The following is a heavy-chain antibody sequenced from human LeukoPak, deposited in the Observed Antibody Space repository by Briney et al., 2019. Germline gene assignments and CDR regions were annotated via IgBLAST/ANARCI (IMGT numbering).Heavy chain of an antibody. D-gene: IGHD6-13*01. V-gene: IGHV3-49*04. Sequence: GGSLRLSCTLSGFTFCDYAMSWVRQAPGKGLEWVGFIRSKAYGGTTEHAASVKGRFTISRDDSKGIAYRQMNSLKTEDTAVYYCTRVHIEAAGLIDYWGQGTLVTVSP. CDR3: TRVHIEAAGLIDY. CDR1: GFTFCDYA. CDR2: IRSKAYGGTT. J-gene: IGHJ4*02.